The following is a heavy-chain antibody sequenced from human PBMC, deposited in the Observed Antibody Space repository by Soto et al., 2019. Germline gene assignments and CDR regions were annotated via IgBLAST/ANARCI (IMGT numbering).Heavy chain of an antibody. CDR3: AGASSSSTYYCYGMDV. V-gene: IGHV1-8*01. J-gene: IGHJ6*02. CDR1: GYTFTSYD. CDR2: MNPNSGNT. D-gene: IGHD6-13*01. Sequence: QVQLVQSGAEVKKPGASVKVSCKASGYTFTSYDINWVRQATGQGLEWMGWMNPNSGNTGYAQKFQGRVTMTRNTSISTADRELSSLISEDTAVYYCAGASSSSTYYCYGMDVWCQGTTVTVSS.